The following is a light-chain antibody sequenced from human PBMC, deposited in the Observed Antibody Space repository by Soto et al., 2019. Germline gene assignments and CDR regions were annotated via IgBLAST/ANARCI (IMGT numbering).Light chain of an antibody. CDR3: QQSFIPPWT. J-gene: IGKJ1*01. V-gene: IGKV1-39*01. CDR1: QTITIY. Sequence: DIQVTQSPSSLSASVGDRVTITCRASQTITIYLNWYQQKPGKAPKLLIYAASSLQSGVPSRFSGSGSGTDFTLTITSLHPEDLETYYCQQSFIPPWTVGQGTKVEI. CDR2: AAS.